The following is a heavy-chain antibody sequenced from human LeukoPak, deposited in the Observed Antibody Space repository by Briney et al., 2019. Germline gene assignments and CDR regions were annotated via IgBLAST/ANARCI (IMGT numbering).Heavy chain of an antibody. Sequence: PGGSLRLSCAASGFTFSSYWMSWVRQAPGKGLEWVANIKQDGSEKYYVDSVKGRFTISRDNSKNTLYLQMNSLRAEDTAVYYAVNTYYYDSSGYSDAFDIWGQGTMVTVSS. CDR3: VNTYYYDSSGYSDAFDI. V-gene: IGHV3-7*03. J-gene: IGHJ3*02. D-gene: IGHD3-22*01. CDR1: GFTFSSYW. CDR2: IKQDGSEK.